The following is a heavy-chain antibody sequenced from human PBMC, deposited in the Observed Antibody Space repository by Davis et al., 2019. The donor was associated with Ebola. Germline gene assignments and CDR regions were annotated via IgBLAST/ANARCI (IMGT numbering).Heavy chain of an antibody. J-gene: IGHJ6*04. Sequence: SCAASGFTFSSYGMHWVRQAPGKGLEWVAVIWYDGSNKYYADSVKGRFTISRDNSKNTLYLQMNSLRAEDTAVYYCARGYNIVVVVAATPDYYGMDVWGKGTTVTVSS. CDR2: IWYDGSNK. CDR3: ARGYNIVVVVAATPDYYGMDV. V-gene: IGHV3-33*01. CDR1: GFTFSSYG. D-gene: IGHD2-15*01.